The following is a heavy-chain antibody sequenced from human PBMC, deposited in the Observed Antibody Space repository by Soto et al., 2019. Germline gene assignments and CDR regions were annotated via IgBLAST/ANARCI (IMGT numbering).Heavy chain of an antibody. CDR1: GGSISSYY. J-gene: IGHJ3*01. CDR3: GRDTVTTMWGFDF. CDR2: IYYSGST. V-gene: IGHV4-59*01. Sequence: SETLALTCTVSGGSISSYYWSWIRQPPGKGLEWIGYIYYSGSTNYNPSLKSRVTISVDTSKNQFSLKLSSVTAADTAVYYCGRDTVTTMWGFDFWGQGSMVSVSS. D-gene: IGHD4-17*01.